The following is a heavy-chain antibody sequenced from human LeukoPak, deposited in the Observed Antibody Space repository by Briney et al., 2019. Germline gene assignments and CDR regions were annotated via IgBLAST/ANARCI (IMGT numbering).Heavy chain of an antibody. CDR2: ISGSGDNT. J-gene: IGHJ4*02. CDR3: ARDRSSSTSCYVD. CDR1: GFTFSGFA. D-gene: IGHD2-2*01. V-gene: IGHV3-23*01. Sequence: GGSLRLSCAASGFTFSGFAMSWVRRTPGKGLEWVSGISGSGDNTLYADSVKGRFTISRDNSKNTLYLQMNSLRAEDTAVYYCARDRSSSTSCYVDWGQGTLVTVSS.